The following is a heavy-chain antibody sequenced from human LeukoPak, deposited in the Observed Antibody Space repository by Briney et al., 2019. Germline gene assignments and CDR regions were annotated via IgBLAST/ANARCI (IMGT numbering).Heavy chain of an antibody. CDR1: GFTFDDYA. CDR2: ISWDGGST. J-gene: IGHJ4*02. V-gene: IGHV3-43D*03. D-gene: IGHD3-10*01. CDR3: ARTPTYRLLWFGL. Sequence: GGSLRLSCAASGFTFDDYAMHWVRQAPGKGLEWVSLISWDGGSTYYADSVKGRFTISRDNSKNSLFLQMNSLRAEDTALYFCARTPTYRLLWFGLWGQGTLVTVSS.